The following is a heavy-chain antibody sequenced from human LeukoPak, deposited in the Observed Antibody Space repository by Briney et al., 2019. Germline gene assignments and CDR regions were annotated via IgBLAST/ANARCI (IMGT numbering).Heavy chain of an antibody. J-gene: IGHJ4*02. CDR3: ARRPGIAVAGPGDY. D-gene: IGHD6-19*01. CDR1: GYTFTGYY. V-gene: IGHV1-2*02. CDR2: INPNSGGT. Sequence: GASVKVSCKASGYTFTGYYMHWVRQAPGQGLEWMGWINPNSGGTNYAQKFQGRVTMTRDTSISTAYMELSRLRSDDTAVYYCARRPGIAVAGPGDYWGQGTLVTVSS.